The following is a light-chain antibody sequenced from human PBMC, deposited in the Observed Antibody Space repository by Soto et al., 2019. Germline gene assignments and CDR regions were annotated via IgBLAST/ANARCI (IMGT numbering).Light chain of an antibody. CDR3: SSYTTSSTLV. CDR2: EVT. V-gene: IGLV2-14*01. J-gene: IGLJ3*02. CDR1: SSDIGYYTY. Sequence: QSALTQPASVSGSPGQTITISCTGTSSDIGYYTYVSWYQQHPGKAPKLVIYEVTNRPSGVSNRFSGSKSGNTASLTISGLQAEDESDYYCSSYTTSSTLVFGGGTQLTVL.